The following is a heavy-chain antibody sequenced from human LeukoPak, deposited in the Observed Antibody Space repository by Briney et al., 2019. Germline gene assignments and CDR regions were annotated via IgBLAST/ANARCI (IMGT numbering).Heavy chain of an antibody. CDR3: ARFPLDFIVLISVESAFDI. Sequence: SETLSLTCTVSGGSISSSSYYWGWIRQPPGKGLEWIGGIYYSGSTYYNPSLKSRVTISVDTSKNQFSLKLSSVTAADTAVYYCARFPLDFIVLISVESAFDIWGQGTTVTVSS. V-gene: IGHV4-39*01. CDR1: GGSISSSSYY. D-gene: IGHD2-8*01. CDR2: IYYSGST. J-gene: IGHJ3*02.